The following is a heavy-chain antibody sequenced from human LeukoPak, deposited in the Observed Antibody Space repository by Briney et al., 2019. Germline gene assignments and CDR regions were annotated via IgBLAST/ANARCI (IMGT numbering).Heavy chain of an antibody. Sequence: GGSLRLSCATSGFPFSDFSMSWVRQAPGKGLEWISTTNSGGTSTYYAESVKGRFTISRDNSKNTLYLQMSRLRVEDTAVYYCAKQSYARSLGEGGPGTLVSVSS. D-gene: IGHD2-8*01. J-gene: IGHJ4*02. CDR1: GFPFSDFS. CDR2: TNSGGTST. CDR3: AKQSYARSLGE. V-gene: IGHV3-23*01.